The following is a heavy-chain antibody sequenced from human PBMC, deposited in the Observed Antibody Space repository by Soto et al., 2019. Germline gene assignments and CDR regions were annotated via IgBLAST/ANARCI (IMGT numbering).Heavy chain of an antibody. CDR3: TRVPTPVPAAIDI. V-gene: IGHV3-72*01. CDR2: IRNEANSYTA. Sequence: GGSVRLSCAASGFTFSDYYMDWVRQAPGKGLDWVGRIRNEANSYTAEYAASVKGRFTMSRDDSKNSLYLQMNSLKTEDTAVYYCTRVPTPVPAAIDIWGQGTMVTVSS. D-gene: IGHD2-15*01. J-gene: IGHJ3*02. CDR1: GFTFSDYY.